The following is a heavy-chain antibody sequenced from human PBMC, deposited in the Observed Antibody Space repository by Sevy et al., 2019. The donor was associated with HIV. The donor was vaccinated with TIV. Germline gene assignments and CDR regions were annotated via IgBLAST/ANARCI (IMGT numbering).Heavy chain of an antibody. V-gene: IGHV3-23*01. D-gene: IGHD1-26*01. CDR2: LSGNGGST. CDR1: GFTFSSYA. CDR3: AKDRVWELGDAFYI. J-gene: IGHJ3*02. Sequence: GGSLRLSCAASGFTFSSYAMNWVRQAPGKGLEWVSGLSGNGGSTNYADSVKGRFTISRDNSKNTLYLQMNSLRAEDTAIYYCAKDRVWELGDAFYIWGQGTMVTVSS.